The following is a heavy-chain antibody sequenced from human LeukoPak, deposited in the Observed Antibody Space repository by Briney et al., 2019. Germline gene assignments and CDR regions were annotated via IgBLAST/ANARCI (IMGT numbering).Heavy chain of an antibody. Sequence: QPGGSLRLSCAASGFTFSSYSMNWVRQAPGKGLEWVSYISSSSSTIYYADSVKGRFTISRDNAKNSLYLQMNSLRAEDTAVYYCAKLAEWLLRSYFDYWGQGTLFTVSS. J-gene: IGHJ4*02. D-gene: IGHD3-3*01. CDR2: ISSSSSTI. V-gene: IGHV3-48*01. CDR3: AKLAEWLLRSYFDY. CDR1: GFTFSSYS.